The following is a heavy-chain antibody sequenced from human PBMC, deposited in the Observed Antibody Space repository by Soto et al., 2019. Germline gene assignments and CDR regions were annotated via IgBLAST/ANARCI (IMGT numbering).Heavy chain of an antibody. D-gene: IGHD3-10*01. V-gene: IGHV4-4*02. CDR2: IHHSGIT. CDR1: GDSLSTDYW. Sequence: SETLSLTCTVSGDSLSTDYWWSWVRQPPGKGLEWIGEIHHSGITNYIQSLKSRVTMSVDKSNNQVPLKLTSVTAADTAMYYCAGSPARSMFDYWGQGSPVTVSS. CDR3: AGSPARSMFDY. J-gene: IGHJ4*02.